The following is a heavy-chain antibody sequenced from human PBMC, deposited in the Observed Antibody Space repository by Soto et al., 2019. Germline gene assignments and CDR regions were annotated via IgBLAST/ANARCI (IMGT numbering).Heavy chain of an antibody. CDR2: ISSSSSYI. CDR3: ARVGGQLVPGFDY. CDR1: GFTFSSYS. V-gene: IGHV3-21*01. J-gene: IGHJ4*02. Sequence: EVQLVESGGGLVKPGGSLRLSCAASGFTFSSYSMNWVRQAPGKWLEWVSSISSSSSYIYYADSVKGRFTISGDNAKNSLYLQMNSLRAEDTAVYYCARVGGQLVPGFDYWGQGTVVTVSS. D-gene: IGHD6-6*01.